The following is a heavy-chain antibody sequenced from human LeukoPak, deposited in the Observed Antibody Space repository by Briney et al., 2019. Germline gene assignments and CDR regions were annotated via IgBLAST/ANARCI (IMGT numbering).Heavy chain of an antibody. CDR1: GYTFTNFG. CDR3: ARVGIQLWLGPTFDY. CDR2: ISAYNGNT. Sequence: ASVKVSCKASGYTFTNFGLSWVRQAPGQGLEWMGWISAYNGNTNYAQKLQGRVTMTTDTSTSTAYMELRSLRSDDTAVYYCARVGIQLWLGPTFDYWGQGTLVTVSS. V-gene: IGHV1-18*04. D-gene: IGHD5-18*01. J-gene: IGHJ4*02.